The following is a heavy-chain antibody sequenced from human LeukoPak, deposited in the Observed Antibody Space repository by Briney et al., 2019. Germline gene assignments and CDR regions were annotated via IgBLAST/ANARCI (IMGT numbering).Heavy chain of an antibody. D-gene: IGHD3-22*01. J-gene: IGHJ4*02. CDR1: GGSITSYY. CDR2: IYYSGST. V-gene: IGHV4-59*01. Sequence: SETLSLTCTVSGGSITSYYWSWIRQPPGKGLERIGYIYYSGSTNYNPSLKSRVTISVDTSKNQFSLKLSSVTAADTAVYYCARGGYYDSSGFYLYWGQGTLVTVSS. CDR3: ARGGYYDSSGFYLY.